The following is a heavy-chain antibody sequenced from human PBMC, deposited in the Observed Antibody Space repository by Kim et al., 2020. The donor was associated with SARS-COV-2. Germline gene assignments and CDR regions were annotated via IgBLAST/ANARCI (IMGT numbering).Heavy chain of an antibody. J-gene: IGHJ6*02. D-gene: IGHD3-10*01. CDR2: ISSSSSTV. CDR3: ARCPLSMTMVRGMITTTLFDYYNMDA. Sequence: GGSLRLSCTVSGFNFNSYSMNWVRQAPGKGLEWVSYISSSSSTVYYAGSVRGRFTISRDNAKNSLFLQMNSLRDDDTAVYYCARCPLSMTMVRGMITTTLFDYYNMDAGGQWTTVTVSS. CDR1: GFNFNSYS. V-gene: IGHV3-48*02.